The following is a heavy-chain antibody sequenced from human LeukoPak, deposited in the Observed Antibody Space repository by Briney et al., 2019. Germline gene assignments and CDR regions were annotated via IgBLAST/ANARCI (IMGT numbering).Heavy chain of an antibody. CDR1: GGTFSSYA. CDR2: IIPISGTT. J-gene: IGHJ4*02. Sequence: ASVKVSCKTSGGTFSSYAISWVRQAPGQGLEWMGGIIPISGTTNNAQKFQGRVTITADESTSTAYMELSSLRSEDMALYYCARSAYTGGVFDYWGQGTLVTVSS. V-gene: IGHV1-69*13. D-gene: IGHD2-8*02. CDR3: ARSAYTGGVFDY.